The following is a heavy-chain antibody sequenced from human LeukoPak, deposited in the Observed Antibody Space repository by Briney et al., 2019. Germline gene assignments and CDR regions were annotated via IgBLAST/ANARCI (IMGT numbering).Heavy chain of an antibody. CDR1: GGSFSDYY. J-gene: IGHJ6*03. CDR2: INHSGST. CDR3: ARDRGMSGSYSLYYYYYYMDV. Sequence: PSETLSLTCAVYGGSFSDYYWNWIRQPPGMGLEWIGEINHSGSTNYNPSLKSRVTISVHTPKNQFSLKLSSVTAADTAVYYCARDRGMSGSYSLYYYYYYMDVWGKGTTVTVSS. V-gene: IGHV4-34*01. D-gene: IGHD1-26*01.